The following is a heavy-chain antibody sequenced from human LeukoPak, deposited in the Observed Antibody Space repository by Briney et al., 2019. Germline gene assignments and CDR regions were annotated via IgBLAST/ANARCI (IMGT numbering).Heavy chain of an antibody. CDR1: GFTFSSYG. Sequence: GGSLRLSCAASGFTFSSYGIHWVRQAPGKGLEWVAVISYDGSNKYYADSVKGRFTISRDNSKNTLYLQMNSLRAEDTAVYYCAKGYYYGSGSYSPPFDYWGQGTLVTVSS. CDR3: AKGYYYGSGSYSPPFDY. V-gene: IGHV3-30*18. CDR2: ISYDGSNK. D-gene: IGHD3-10*01. J-gene: IGHJ4*02.